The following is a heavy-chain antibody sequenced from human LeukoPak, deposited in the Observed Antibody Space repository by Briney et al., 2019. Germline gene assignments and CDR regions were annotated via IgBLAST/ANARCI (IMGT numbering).Heavy chain of an antibody. Sequence: PGGSLRLSCAASGFTFSSYWMSWVRQAPGKGLEWVANIKEDGSEKYYVDSVKGRLTISRDNAKNTLYLQMNSLRAEDTAVYYCARQVVTLSSDAFDIWGQGTMVTVSS. CDR2: IKEDGSEK. J-gene: IGHJ3*02. D-gene: IGHD2-21*02. V-gene: IGHV3-7*01. CDR3: ARQVVTLSSDAFDI. CDR1: GFTFSSYW.